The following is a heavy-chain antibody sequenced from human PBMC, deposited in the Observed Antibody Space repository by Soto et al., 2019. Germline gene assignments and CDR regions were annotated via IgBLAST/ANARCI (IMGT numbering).Heavy chain of an antibody. CDR2: INAGNGNT. Sequence: QVQLVQSGAEVKKPGASVKVSCKASGYTFTSYAMHWVRQAPGQRLEWMGWINAGNGNTKYSQKFQGRVTITRDTSASTAYMELSSLRSEDTAVYYCARGPGGGGVRGVIIQRAFDPWGQGTLVTVSS. V-gene: IGHV1-3*01. D-gene: IGHD3-10*01. CDR1: GYTFTSYA. J-gene: IGHJ5*02. CDR3: ARGPGGGGVRGVIIQRAFDP.